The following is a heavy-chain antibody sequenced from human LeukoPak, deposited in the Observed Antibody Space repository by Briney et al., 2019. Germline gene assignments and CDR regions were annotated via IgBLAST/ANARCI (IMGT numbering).Heavy chain of an antibody. Sequence: PSQTLSLTCTVSGGSISSGSYYWSWIRQPAGKGLEWIGRIYTSGSTNYNPSLKSRVTISVDTSKNQFSLKLSSVTAADTAVYYCARGGRDGPTLWGYWGQGTLVTVSS. D-gene: IGHD1-1*01. CDR2: IYTSGST. V-gene: IGHV4-61*02. CDR3: ARGGRDGPTLWGY. J-gene: IGHJ4*02. CDR1: GGSISSGSYY.